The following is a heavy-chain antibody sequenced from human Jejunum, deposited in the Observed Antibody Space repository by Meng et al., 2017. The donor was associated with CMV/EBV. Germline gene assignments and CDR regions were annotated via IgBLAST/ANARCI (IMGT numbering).Heavy chain of an antibody. CDR1: GYIFISYF. J-gene: IGHJ6*02. Sequence: GYIFISYFMHWVRQAPGQGLEWLGYINPNSGDTAYSQKFQGRVSMTRDTSMTTAYMELRSLRSDDTAVYYCARDSFGGGQYYGVDVWGQGTTVTVSS. D-gene: IGHD3-10*01. CDR3: ARDSFGGGQYYGVDV. V-gene: IGHV1-2*02. CDR2: INPNSGDT.